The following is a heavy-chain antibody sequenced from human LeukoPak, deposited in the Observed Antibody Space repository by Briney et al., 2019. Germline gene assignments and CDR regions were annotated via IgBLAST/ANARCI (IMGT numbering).Heavy chain of an antibody. CDR2: INQHGSQT. J-gene: IGHJ4*02. Sequence: GGSLRLSCTASGYVFSDYWMCWVHQAPGKGLEWLANINQHGSQTSYVDSVRGRFTVSRDNAKNSLYLQMNSLRADDTAVYYCARDSTPRYSGYDWVFWGRGTLVTVSS. V-gene: IGHV3-7*01. CDR1: GYVFSDYW. D-gene: IGHD5-12*01. CDR3: ARDSTPRYSGYDWVF.